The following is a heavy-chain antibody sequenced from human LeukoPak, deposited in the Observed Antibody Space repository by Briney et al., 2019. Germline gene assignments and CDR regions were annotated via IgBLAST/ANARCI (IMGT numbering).Heavy chain of an antibody. CDR2: IRYDGSNK. CDR3: AKYSSGWYSSWFDP. Sequence: GGSLRLSCAASGFTFSSYGMHWVRQAPGKGLEWVAFIRYDGSNKYYADSVKGQFTISRDNSKNTLYLQMNSLRAEDTAVYYCAKYSSGWYSSWFDPWGQGTLVTVSS. D-gene: IGHD6-19*01. V-gene: IGHV3-30*02. CDR1: GFTFSSYG. J-gene: IGHJ5*02.